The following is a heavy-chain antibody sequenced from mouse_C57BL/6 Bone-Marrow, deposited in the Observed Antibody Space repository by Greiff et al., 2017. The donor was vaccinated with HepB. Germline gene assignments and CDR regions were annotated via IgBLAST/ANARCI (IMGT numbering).Heavy chain of an antibody. V-gene: IGHV1-19*01. CDR2: INPYNGGT. CDR3: ARWDYGRNYFYY. Sequence: VQLQQSGPVLVKPGASVKMSCKASGYTFTDYYMNWVKQSHGKSLEWIGVINPYNGGTSYNQKFKGKATLTVDKSSSTAYMELNSLTSEDSAVYYCARWDYGRNYFYYWGQGTTLTVAS. CDR1: GYTFTDYY. D-gene: IGHD1-1*01. J-gene: IGHJ2*01.